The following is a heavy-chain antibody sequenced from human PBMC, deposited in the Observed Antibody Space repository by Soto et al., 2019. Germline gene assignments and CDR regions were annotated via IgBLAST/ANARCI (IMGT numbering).Heavy chain of an antibody. CDR1: GYTFTSYG. CDR2: ISAYNGNT. J-gene: IGHJ4*02. D-gene: IGHD3-16*01. V-gene: IGHV1-18*04. Sequence: ASVKVSCKASGYTFTSYGISWVRQAPGQGLEWMGWISAYNGNTNYAQKLQGRVTMTTDTSTSTAYMELRSLRSDDTAVYYCARGSYDYVWGSSPYYFDYGGQGTLVTVSS. CDR3: ARGSYDYVWGSSPYYFDY.